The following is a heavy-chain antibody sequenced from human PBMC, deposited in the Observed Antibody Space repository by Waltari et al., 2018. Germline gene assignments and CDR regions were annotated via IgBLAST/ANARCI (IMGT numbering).Heavy chain of an antibody. J-gene: IGHJ4*02. CDR2: IKQDGSEK. Sequence: EVQLVESGGGLVQPGGSLRLSCAASGFTLSSFGLNWVRQTPGKGLEWVAGIKQDGSEKYYADSVKGRFTISRDNAKNSLYLQMNSRRAEDTAVYYCATSGWYCFDYWGQGTLVTVSS. CDR1: GFTLSSFG. V-gene: IGHV3-7*01. D-gene: IGHD6-19*01. CDR3: ATSGWYCFDY.